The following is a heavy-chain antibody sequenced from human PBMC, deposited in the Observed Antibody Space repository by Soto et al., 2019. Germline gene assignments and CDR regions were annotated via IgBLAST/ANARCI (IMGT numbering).Heavy chain of an antibody. CDR2: IYWADDK. CDR3: ANGYVQLLATFHYFDS. D-gene: IGHD2-2*01. V-gene: IGHV2-5*02. Sequence: SGPTHVNPTPTLTLTCTFSGFSITGNGEGVGWTTQTPGKALEWLALIYWADDKRYSPSLRNRLTITLDNSKDQVILTMTDMGPADTATYYCANGYVQLLATFHYFDSWGQGTMVTVSS. J-gene: IGHJ4*02. CDR1: GFSITGNGEG.